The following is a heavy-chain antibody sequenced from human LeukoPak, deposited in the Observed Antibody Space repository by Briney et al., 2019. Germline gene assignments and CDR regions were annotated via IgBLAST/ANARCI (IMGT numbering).Heavy chain of an antibody. CDR3: ARGDSLHHPPTYTFDI. D-gene: IGHD2-21*02. J-gene: IGHJ3*02. CDR1: GFTLSTYW. Sequence: GGSLRLSCAASGFTLSTYWMSWVRQAPGKGLEWVANINQDGNEKYYVDSVKGRFTISRDNAKNSLYLQMDSLRAEDTAVYYCARGDSLHHPPTYTFDIWGQGTMVTVSS. CDR2: INQDGNEK. V-gene: IGHV3-7*01.